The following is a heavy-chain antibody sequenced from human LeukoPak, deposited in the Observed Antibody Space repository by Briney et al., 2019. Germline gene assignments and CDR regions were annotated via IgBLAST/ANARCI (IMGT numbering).Heavy chain of an antibody. J-gene: IGHJ6*02. D-gene: IGHD3-22*01. CDR1: GGSIRSSSYY. CDR2: IYYSGST. CDR3: ARHKDSSGYYYVYYYYGMDV. Sequence: SETLSLTCTVSGGSIRSSSYYWGWIRQPPGKGLEWIGSIYYSGSTYYNPSLKSRVTISVDTSKNQFSLKLSSVTAADTAVYYCARHKDSSGYYYVYYYYGMDVWGQGTTVTVSS. V-gene: IGHV4-39*01.